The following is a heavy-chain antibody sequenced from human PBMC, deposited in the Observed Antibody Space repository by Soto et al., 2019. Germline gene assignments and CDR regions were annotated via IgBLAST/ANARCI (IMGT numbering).Heavy chain of an antibody. D-gene: IGHD2-8*02. CDR3: AATGGHYFGLDV. V-gene: IGHV1-18*01. CDR1: DHTFTYYS. Sequence: QVQLLQSGGEVKKPGASVKVSCNSSDHTFTYYSINWVRRAPGQGLEWMGWISGYNGNTKYAQKFQDRVTMSADTSTRTAYMEMRSLSSDDAAVYFCAATGGHYFGLDVWRQGTTVTVSS. J-gene: IGHJ6*02. CDR2: ISGYNGNT.